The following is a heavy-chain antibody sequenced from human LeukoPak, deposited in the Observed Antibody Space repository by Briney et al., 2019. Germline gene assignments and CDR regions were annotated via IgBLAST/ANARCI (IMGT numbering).Heavy chain of an antibody. CDR2: INPKTAMT. Sequence: ASVKVSCKASGYSFSDYYMFWIRQAPGHGPEWVGWINPKTAMTSYAQNFQGRVTITRDTSTTTFYMELYSLTSDDTAVYFCARDGISRKNDWNFDYWGQGTLVTVSS. CDR1: GYSFSDYY. D-gene: IGHD1-1*01. J-gene: IGHJ4*02. CDR3: ARDGISRKNDWNFDY. V-gene: IGHV1-2*02.